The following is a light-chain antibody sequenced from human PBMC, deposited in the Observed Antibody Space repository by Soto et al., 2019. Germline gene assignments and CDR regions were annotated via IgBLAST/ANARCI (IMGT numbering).Light chain of an antibody. Sequence: VVTQSPATLSVFPGETATLSCRVSQSVSSDLAWYQQRPGQAPRLLIYDASTRATGLPARFSGSGSGTEFTLTISSLQSEDFAVYYCQHYTNWPLTFGGGTKV. CDR1: QSVSSD. CDR2: DAS. CDR3: QHYTNWPLT. V-gene: IGKV3-15*01. J-gene: IGKJ4*01.